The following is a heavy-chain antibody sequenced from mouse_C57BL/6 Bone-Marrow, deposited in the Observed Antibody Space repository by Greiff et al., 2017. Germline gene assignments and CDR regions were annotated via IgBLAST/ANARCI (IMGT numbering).Heavy chain of an antibody. J-gene: IGHJ3*01. V-gene: IGHV1-69*01. CDR2: IDPSDSYT. CDR1: GYTFTSHW. CDR3: ARVYYDYDEFAY. Sequence: QVQLQQPGAELVMPGASVKLSCKASGYTFTSHWMHWVTQRPGQGLEWIGEIDPSDSYTNYNQKFMGKSTLTVNKSSSTDYMQLSSLTSEDSAVYYCARVYYDYDEFAYWGQGTLVTVSA. D-gene: IGHD2-4*01.